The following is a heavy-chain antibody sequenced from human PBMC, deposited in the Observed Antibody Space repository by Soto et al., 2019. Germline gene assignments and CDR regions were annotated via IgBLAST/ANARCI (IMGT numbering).Heavy chain of an antibody. CDR3: ARGYSRSSAAFDY. J-gene: IGHJ4*02. CDR2: ISYDANNK. Sequence: QVQLVESGGGVVQPGRSLRLSCAASGFTFNSYAMHWVRQAPGKGLEWVAIISYDANNKYYADSVKGRFTISRDNSKNTLYLQMNSLRAEDTAAYYCARGYSRSSAAFDYWGQGTLVTVSS. V-gene: IGHV3-30-3*01. D-gene: IGHD1-26*01. CDR1: GFTFNSYA.